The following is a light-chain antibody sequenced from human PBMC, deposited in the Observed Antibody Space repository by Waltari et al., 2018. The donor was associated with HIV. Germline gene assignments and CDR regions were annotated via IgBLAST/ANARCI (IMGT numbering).Light chain of an antibody. CDR1: SLRNFY. V-gene: IGLV3-19*01. CDR2: GKN. J-gene: IGLJ2*01. CDR3: NSRDSTTKRLI. Sequence: SSELTQDPAASVALGQTVRITCQGDSLRNFYASWYQQKPGQAPVLVLYGKNNRPSGIPDRISGSSSGSPASLTITGTQAEDEADYYCNSRDSTTKRLIFGGGTKLTVL.